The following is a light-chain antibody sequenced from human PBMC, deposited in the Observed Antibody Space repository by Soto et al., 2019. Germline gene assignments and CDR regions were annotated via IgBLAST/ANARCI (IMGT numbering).Light chain of an antibody. Sequence: CRAIQSVNRNLVAWYQQKPGQSPRLLIYGASTRATGIQARFSGSGSGTEFTLTISSLQSEDFAVYYSQQYDNGTTCTFGHGTKADFK. CDR1: QSVNRN. V-gene: IGKV3-15*01. J-gene: IGKJ1*01. CDR2: GAS. CDR3: QQYDNGTTCT.